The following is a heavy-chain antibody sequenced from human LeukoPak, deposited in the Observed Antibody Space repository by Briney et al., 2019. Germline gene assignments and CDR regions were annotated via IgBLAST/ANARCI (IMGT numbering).Heavy chain of an antibody. CDR2: INPNAGGT. V-gene: IGHV1-2*06. Sequence: ASVKVSCKASGYTFTGYYMHWVRQAPGQGLEWMGRINPNAGGTNYAQKFQGRVTMTRDTSISTAYMELSRLRSDDTAVYYCATLYGDYVSSDYWGQGTLVTVSS. J-gene: IGHJ4*02. CDR3: ATLYGDYVSSDY. CDR1: GYTFTGYY. D-gene: IGHD4-17*01.